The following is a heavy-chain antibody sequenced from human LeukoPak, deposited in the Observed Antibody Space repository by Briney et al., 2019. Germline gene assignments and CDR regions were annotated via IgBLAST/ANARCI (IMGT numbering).Heavy chain of an antibody. CDR3: ARAVSGRFDY. Sequence: PAETLSLTCTVSGGSMSPYHWGWIRQPPGKGLEGTGYIYYSGSTNYNPALDSRVTISVDTSKNQFSLRLISVTAADTAIYYCARAVSGRFDYWGQGTLVTDS. CDR1: GGSMSPYH. J-gene: IGHJ4*02. CDR2: IYYSGST. V-gene: IGHV4-59*08. D-gene: IGHD6-19*01.